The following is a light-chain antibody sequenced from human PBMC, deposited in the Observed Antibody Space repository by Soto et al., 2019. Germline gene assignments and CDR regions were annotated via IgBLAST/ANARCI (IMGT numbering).Light chain of an antibody. Sequence: DLPMTQSPSSLSASVGDRVTITCQASQDITNHLHWYQQKPGKAPKLLIYDASNLETGVPSRFSGSRFGTDFTFIINNLQPEDFATYFCQHCHILPWTFGQGTKVEIK. CDR1: QDITNH. CDR3: QHCHILPWT. J-gene: IGKJ1*01. V-gene: IGKV1-33*01. CDR2: DAS.